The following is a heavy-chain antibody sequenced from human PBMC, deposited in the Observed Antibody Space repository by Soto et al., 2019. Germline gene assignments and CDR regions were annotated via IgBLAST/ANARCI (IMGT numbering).Heavy chain of an antibody. CDR3: ARAEGSSFYYFDY. CDR1: GFTFSSYA. D-gene: IGHD6-13*01. V-gene: IGHV3-30-3*01. Sequence: QVQLVESGGGVVQPGRSLRLSCAASGFTFSSYAMHWVRQAPGKGLEWVAVISYDGSNKYYADSVKGRFTISRDNSKNTLYLQMNSLRAEDTAVYYCARAEGSSFYYFDYWGQGTLVTVSS. J-gene: IGHJ4*02. CDR2: ISYDGSNK.